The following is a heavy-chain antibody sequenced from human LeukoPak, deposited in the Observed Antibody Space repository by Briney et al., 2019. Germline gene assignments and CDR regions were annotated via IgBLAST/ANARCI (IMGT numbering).Heavy chain of an antibody. V-gene: IGHV1-69*04. CDR2: IIPILGIA. D-gene: IGHD2-21*02. CDR3: ARGGFIGDPDAFDI. Sequence: SVKVSCKASGGTFSSYAISWVRQAPGQGLEWMGRIIPILGIANYAQKFQGRVTITADKSTSTAYMELSSLRSEDTAVYYCARGGFIGDPDAFDIWGQGTMVTVSS. J-gene: IGHJ3*02. CDR1: GGTFSSYA.